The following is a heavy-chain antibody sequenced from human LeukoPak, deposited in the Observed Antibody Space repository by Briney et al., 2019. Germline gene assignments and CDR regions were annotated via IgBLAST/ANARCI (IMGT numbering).Heavy chain of an antibody. D-gene: IGHD2-8*01. CDR2: IASSGLTV. CDR3: ARDYCSNGACWAFDI. CDR1: GFTFSSYA. J-gene: IGHJ3*02. Sequence: GGSLRLSCAASGFTFSSYAMNWVRQAPGKGLEWVSYIASSGLTVYYAGSVKGRFTISRDNAKNSLYLQMNSLRAEDTALYYCARDYCSNGACWAFDIWGQGTMVTVSS. V-gene: IGHV3-48*03.